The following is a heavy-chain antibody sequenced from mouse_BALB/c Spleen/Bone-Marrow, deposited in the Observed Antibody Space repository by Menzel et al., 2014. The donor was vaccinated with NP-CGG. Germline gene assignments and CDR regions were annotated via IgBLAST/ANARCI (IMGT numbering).Heavy chain of an antibody. J-gene: IGHJ3*01. V-gene: IGHV1-55*01. CDR3: ARFSQLGLLAY. Sequence: VQLQQSGAELVKPGTSVKLSCKASGYNFTSYWINWVKLRPGQGLEWIGDIYPGSGSTNYNEKFKTKATLTVDTSSSTAYMQLSSLASEVSALYYCARFSQLGLLAYWGQGTLVTVSA. CDR1: GYNFTSYW. CDR2: IYPGSGST. D-gene: IGHD3-1*01.